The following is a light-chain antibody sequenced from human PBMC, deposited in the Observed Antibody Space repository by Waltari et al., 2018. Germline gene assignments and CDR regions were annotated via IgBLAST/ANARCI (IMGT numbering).Light chain of an antibody. J-gene: IGKJ1*01. CDR2: RAS. V-gene: IGKV1-33*01. CDR3: QQHDNSPWT. CDR1: QGISNW. Sequence: DIQMTQSPSSLSASVGDRVTITCRASQGISNWLAWYQQKPGKAPKLLIYRASNLETGVPSRFSGSGAGTDFTLAISSLQPEDIATYYCQQHDNSPWTFGQGTKVEIK.